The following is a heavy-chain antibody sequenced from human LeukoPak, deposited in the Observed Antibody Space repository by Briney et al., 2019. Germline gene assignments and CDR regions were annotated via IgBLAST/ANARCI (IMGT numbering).Heavy chain of an antibody. J-gene: IGHJ4*02. CDR3: ALIAPPHN. CDR2: INPSGTIT. Sequence: ASVKASCKASGITFTSYYIHWVRQAPGRGLEWMGKINPSGTITNYAPKYQGRVTVTKDTSTNTVYMELSSLRSDDTAVYYCALIAPPHNWGQGTLVTVSS. CDR1: GITFTSYY. D-gene: IGHD6-13*01. V-gene: IGHV1-46*01.